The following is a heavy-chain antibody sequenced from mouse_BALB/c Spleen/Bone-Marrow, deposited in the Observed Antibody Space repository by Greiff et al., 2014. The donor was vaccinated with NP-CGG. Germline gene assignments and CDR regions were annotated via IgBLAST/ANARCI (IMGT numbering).Heavy chain of an antibody. CDR3: SRGYYDYLFALDY. V-gene: IGHV14-3*02. CDR2: IDPANGNT. J-gene: IGHJ4*01. CDR1: GFNIKDTY. D-gene: IGHD5-5*01. Sequence: VQLQQPGAELVKPGASVKLSCTASGFNIKDTYIYWGKQRPEQGLEWVGRIDPANGNTKYDPKFQGKATIAADTSSNTAYLQLSSLTSEDTAVYYCSRGYYDYLFALDYWGHGTSVTVSS.